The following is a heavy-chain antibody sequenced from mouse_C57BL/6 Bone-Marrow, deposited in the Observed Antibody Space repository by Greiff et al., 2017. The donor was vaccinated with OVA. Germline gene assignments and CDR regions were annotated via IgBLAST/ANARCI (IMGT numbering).Heavy chain of an antibody. V-gene: IGHV8-8*01. Sequence: QVTLKESGPGILQPSQTLSLTCSFSGFSLSTSGMGVGWIRQPSGKGLDWLAHIWWDDDKYYNPALKSWPTISKDTSKNQVFLKIANVDTADTATDSCARKGFSAVVRDDYWGQGTTLTVSS. CDR1: GFSLSTSGMG. CDR3: ARKGFSAVVRDDY. D-gene: IGHD1-1*01. CDR2: IWWDDDK. J-gene: IGHJ2*01.